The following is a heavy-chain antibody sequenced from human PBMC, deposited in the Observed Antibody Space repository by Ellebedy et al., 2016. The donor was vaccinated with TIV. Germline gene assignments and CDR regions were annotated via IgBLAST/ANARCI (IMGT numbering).Heavy chain of an antibody. J-gene: IGHJ4*02. D-gene: IGHD3-10*01. V-gene: IGHV1-46*01. CDR1: GYTFTSYY. CDR3: ASANYGTDTPGVFDY. Sequence: AASVKVSCKASGYTFTSYYIHWVRQAPGQGLEWMGRINPSGGRTLYAQRFQGRLTTTRDTSTRTVDLELSSLRSADTAVYYCASANYGTDTPGVFDYWGQGTLVTVSS. CDR2: INPSGGRT.